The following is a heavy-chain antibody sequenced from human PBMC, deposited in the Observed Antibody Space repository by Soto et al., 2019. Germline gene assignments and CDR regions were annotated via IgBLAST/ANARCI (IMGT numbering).Heavy chain of an antibody. CDR3: ARVKWGGGYDENFDY. J-gene: IGHJ4*02. CDR1: GGTFSSYA. Sequence: QVQLVQSGAEVKKPGSSVKVSCKASGGTFSSYAISWVRQAPGQGLEWMGGIIPIFGTANYAQKFQGRVTITADESKSTAYMELSSLRSEDTAVYYCARVKWGGGYDENFDYWGQGTLVTVSS. D-gene: IGHD5-12*01. CDR2: IIPIFGTA. V-gene: IGHV1-69*01.